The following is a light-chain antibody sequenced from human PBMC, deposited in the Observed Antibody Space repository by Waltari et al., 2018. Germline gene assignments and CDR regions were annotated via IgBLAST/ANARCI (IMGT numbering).Light chain of an antibody. J-gene: IGLJ2*01. CDR3: CSYGGSSTFVI. CDR1: SSDDVSFNL. Sequence: QSALTHPASVSGSPGLSITIPCTVTSSDDVSFNLVARYQQHPNKAPKPMIYQFSKRPSGLSNRFSGSKSGNTSSLTISGLQAEDEAEYYCCSYGGSSTFVIFGGGTKLTVL. CDR2: QFS. V-gene: IGLV2-23*02.